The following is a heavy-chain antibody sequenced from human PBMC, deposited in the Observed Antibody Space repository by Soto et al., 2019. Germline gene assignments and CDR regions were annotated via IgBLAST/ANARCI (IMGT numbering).Heavy chain of an antibody. CDR2: IYPYDSDT. CDR3: ARSPYYYDSSGPPPHLQH. Sequence: GESLKISCEGSGYSFTSYWIGWVRQMPGKGLEWMGVIYPYDSDTRYSPSFHGQVTISADKSITTAYLQWSSLKASDTAMYYCARSPYYYDSSGPPPHLQHWGQGTLVTVSS. CDR1: GYSFTSYW. V-gene: IGHV5-51*01. J-gene: IGHJ1*01. D-gene: IGHD3-22*01.